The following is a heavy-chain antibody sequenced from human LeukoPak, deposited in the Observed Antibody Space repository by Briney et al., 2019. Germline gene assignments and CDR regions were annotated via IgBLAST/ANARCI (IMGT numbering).Heavy chain of an antibody. D-gene: IGHD3-22*01. J-gene: IGHJ3*02. Sequence: GGSLRLSCAASGFTFSSYGMHWVRQAPGKGLEWVAVIWYDGSNKYYADSVKGRFTISRDNSKNTLYLQMNSLRAEDTAVYYCARGRYYYDSSGYYVDAFDIWGQGTMVTVSS. CDR3: ARGRYYYDSSGYYVDAFDI. CDR1: GFTFSSYG. CDR2: IWYDGSNK. V-gene: IGHV3-33*01.